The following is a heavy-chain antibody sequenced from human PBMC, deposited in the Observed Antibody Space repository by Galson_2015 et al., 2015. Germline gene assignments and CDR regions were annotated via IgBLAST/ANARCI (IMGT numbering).Heavy chain of an antibody. CDR2: LSHTGSSI. Sequence: SLRLSCAASGFTFSSSAMNWVRQAPGKGLEWVSALSHTGSSIYYADSVKGRFTISRDNSKNTLYLHLNSLRADDTAVYNCAKDRRAVVMSAIDYWGQGTQVTVSS. J-gene: IGHJ4*02. D-gene: IGHD2-21*02. CDR1: GFTFSSSA. CDR3: AKDRRAVVMSAIDY. V-gene: IGHV3-23*01.